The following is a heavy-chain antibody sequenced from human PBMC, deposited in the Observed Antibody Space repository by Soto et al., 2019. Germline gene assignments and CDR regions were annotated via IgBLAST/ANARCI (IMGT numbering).Heavy chain of an antibody. J-gene: IGHJ4*02. V-gene: IGHV3-30-3*01. CDR3: ARDLVAATQEGCY. Sequence: QVQLVESGGGVVQPGRSLRLSCAASGFTFSSYAMHWVRQAPGKGLEWVAVISYDGSNKYYADSVKGRFTISRDNSKNTLYLEMNSRRAEDTAVYYCARDLVAATQEGCYWGQGTLVTVSS. D-gene: IGHD6-19*01. CDR1: GFTFSSYA. CDR2: ISYDGSNK.